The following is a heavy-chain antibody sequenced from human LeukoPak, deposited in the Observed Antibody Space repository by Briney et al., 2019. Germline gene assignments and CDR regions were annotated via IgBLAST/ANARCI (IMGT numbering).Heavy chain of an antibody. CDR3: AREYGSGMDYFDP. CDR2: IYSGGST. D-gene: IGHD3-10*01. Sequence: PGGSLRLSCAVSGFSVSSNYMSWVRQAPGKGLEWVSTIYSGGSTYYAGSVKGRFTISRDNSRNILYLQVDSLRAADTAVYYCAREYGSGMDYFDPWGQGTLVTVSS. V-gene: IGHV3-53*01. CDR1: GFSVSSNY. J-gene: IGHJ5*02.